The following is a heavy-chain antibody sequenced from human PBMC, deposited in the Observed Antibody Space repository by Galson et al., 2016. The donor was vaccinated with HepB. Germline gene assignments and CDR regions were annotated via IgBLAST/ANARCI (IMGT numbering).Heavy chain of an antibody. V-gene: IGHV3-7*01. CDR1: GFTFSAYW. J-gene: IGHJ5*02. D-gene: IGHD3-22*01. Sequence: SLRLSCAASGFTFSAYWLTWVRQAPGKGLEWVATINQDGSAKYYVDSAKGRFFISRDNTRNSLYLHMDSLRAEDTAVYYCARTSISYYFDTTGHYSTRNNWFDPWGQGTLVTVSS. CDR3: ARTSISYYFDTTGHYSTRNNWFDP. CDR2: INQDGSAK.